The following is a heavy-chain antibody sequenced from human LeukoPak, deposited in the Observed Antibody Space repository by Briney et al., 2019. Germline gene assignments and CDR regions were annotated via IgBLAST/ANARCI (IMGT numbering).Heavy chain of an antibody. V-gene: IGHV1-8*01. CDR3: ARLYYDILTGYSVDAFDI. CDR2: VNPNSGNT. D-gene: IGHD3-9*01. J-gene: IGHJ3*02. CDR1: GYTFTSYD. Sequence: GASVKVSCKASGYTFTSYDINWVRQATGQGLEWMGWVNPNSGNTGYAQKFQGRVTMTRNTSISTAYMELSSLRSEDTAVYYCARLYYDILTGYSVDAFDIRGQGTMVTVSS.